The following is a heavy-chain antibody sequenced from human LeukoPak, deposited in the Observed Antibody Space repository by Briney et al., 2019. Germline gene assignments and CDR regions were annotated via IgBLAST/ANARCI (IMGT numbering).Heavy chain of an antibody. D-gene: IGHD3-10*01. J-gene: IGHJ5*02. CDR2: IYHSGTT. V-gene: IGHV4-38-2*02. Sequence: SETLSLTCAVSDYSITSDYYWGWIRQPPGKGLEWIGSIYHSGTTDYNPSLKSRVTISVDTSKNQFSLKLTSVTAADPAVYYCAREGSTSGTNWFDPWGQGNLVTVSS. CDR3: AREGSTSGTNWFDP. CDR1: DYSITSDYY.